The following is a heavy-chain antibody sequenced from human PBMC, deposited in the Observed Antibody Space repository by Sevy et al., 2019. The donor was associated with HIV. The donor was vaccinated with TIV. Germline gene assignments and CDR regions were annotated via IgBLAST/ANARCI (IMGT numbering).Heavy chain of an antibody. CDR3: ARHLPGYNGMDV. J-gene: IGHJ6*02. CDR1: GITFSTSG. D-gene: IGHD1-1*01. Sequence: GGSLRLSCVVSGITFSTSGMHWVRQAPGKGLEWVAVISYHGRDKLYADSVKGRSTISRDNSKNILYLQMVSLRAEDTAVYYCARHLPGYNGMDVWGQGTPVTVSS. CDR2: ISYHGRDK. V-gene: IGHV3-30*03.